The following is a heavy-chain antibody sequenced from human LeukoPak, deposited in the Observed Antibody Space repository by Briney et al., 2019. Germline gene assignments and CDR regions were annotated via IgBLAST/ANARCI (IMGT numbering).Heavy chain of an antibody. CDR3: ARFSSGWSGPGFDP. CDR1: GGSISSYY. Sequence: PSETLSLTCTVSGGSISSYYWSWIRQPPGKGLEWIGYMYYSGSTNYNPSLKSRVTISVDTSKNQFSLKLSSVTAADTAVYYCARFSSGWSGPGFDPWGQGTLVTVSS. V-gene: IGHV4-59*08. D-gene: IGHD6-19*01. J-gene: IGHJ5*02. CDR2: MYYSGST.